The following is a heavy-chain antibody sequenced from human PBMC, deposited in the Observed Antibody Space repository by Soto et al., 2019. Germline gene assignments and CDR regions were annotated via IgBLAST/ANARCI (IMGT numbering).Heavy chain of an antibody. D-gene: IGHD3-10*01. CDR1: GFTFSSYA. Sequence: GGSLRLSCAASGFTFSSYAMSWVRQAPGKGLEWVSAISGSGGSTYYAYSVKGRFTISRDNSNNTLYLQMNSLRAEGTAVYYCSKWPLLWFGELLYSYFDYGGQGTLVTVSS. CDR2: ISGSGGST. V-gene: IGHV3-23*01. CDR3: SKWPLLWFGELLYSYFDY. J-gene: IGHJ4*02.